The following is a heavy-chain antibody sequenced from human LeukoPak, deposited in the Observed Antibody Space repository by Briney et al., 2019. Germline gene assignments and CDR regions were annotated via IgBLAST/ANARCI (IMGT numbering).Heavy chain of an antibody. CDR1: GFSFSSYS. V-gene: IGHV3-23*01. J-gene: IGHJ4*02. CDR2: ISGRSDGP. CDR3: AKDPLNYGGHYFDN. Sequence: GGSLRLSCAASGFSFSSYSMHWVRQALGKGLEWVSSISGRSDGPYYADSVKGRFTTSRDNSKSTMYLQINNVRAEDAAVYYCAKDPLNYGGHYFDNWGQGTRVTVSS. D-gene: IGHD4-23*01.